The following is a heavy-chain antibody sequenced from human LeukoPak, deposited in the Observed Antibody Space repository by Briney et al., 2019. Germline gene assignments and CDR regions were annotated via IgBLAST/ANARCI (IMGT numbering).Heavy chain of an antibody. CDR3: AKGSYYDSSGSFYFDY. CDR2: ISGSGDNT. Sequence: GGSLRLSCAASGFTFSSYAMSWVRQAPGKGLEWVSGISGSGDNTYYADSVKGRFTISRDNSKNTLYVQVNSLGTEDTAAYYCAKGSYYDSSGSFYFDYWGQGTLVAVSS. CDR1: GFTFSSYA. D-gene: IGHD3-22*01. V-gene: IGHV3-23*01. J-gene: IGHJ4*02.